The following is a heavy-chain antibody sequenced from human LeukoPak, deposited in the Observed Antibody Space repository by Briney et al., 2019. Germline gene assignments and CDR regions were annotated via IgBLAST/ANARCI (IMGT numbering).Heavy chain of an antibody. CDR2: IYFSGGNT. Sequence: GGSLRLSCAASGFTFSNYAMSWVRQAPGKGLEWVSSIYFSGGNTYSADSVKGRFTISRDNSKNTLYLQMNSLRAEDTAVYYCAKGRARIAAASDYWGQGTLVTVSS. J-gene: IGHJ4*02. CDR1: GFTFSNYA. CDR3: AKGRARIAAASDY. V-gene: IGHV3-23*01. D-gene: IGHD6-13*01.